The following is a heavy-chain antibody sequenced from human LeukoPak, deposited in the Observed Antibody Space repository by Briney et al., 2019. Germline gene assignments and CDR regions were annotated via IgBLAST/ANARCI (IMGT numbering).Heavy chain of an antibody. V-gene: IGHV1-2*02. J-gene: IGHJ4*02. CDR2: IHPKSGGT. D-gene: IGHD6-13*01. CDR1: GFTLTDYY. CDR3: ARDPPAAGSTEFDF. Sequence: ASVKVSCKASGFTLTDYYIHWVRQAPGQGLEWMGSIHPKSGGTKYAQKFQGRVTVTRDTSISAAYMELSRLTSDDTAVYCCARDPPAAGSTEFDFWGQGTLVTVSS.